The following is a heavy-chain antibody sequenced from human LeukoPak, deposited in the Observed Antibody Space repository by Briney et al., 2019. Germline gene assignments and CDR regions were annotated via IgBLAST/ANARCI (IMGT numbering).Heavy chain of an antibody. V-gene: IGHV3-7*03. J-gene: IGHJ4*02. Sequence: GESLRLSCAASGFPFSTYWMSWVRQAPGKGLEWVANIKQDGSEIYYVDSVKGRFTISRDNANNSLFLQMNNLRAEDSAIYYCGRGARWAYYFGYWGQGSLVTVS. D-gene: IGHD4-23*01. CDR3: GRGARWAYYFGY. CDR2: IKQDGSEI. CDR1: GFPFSTYW.